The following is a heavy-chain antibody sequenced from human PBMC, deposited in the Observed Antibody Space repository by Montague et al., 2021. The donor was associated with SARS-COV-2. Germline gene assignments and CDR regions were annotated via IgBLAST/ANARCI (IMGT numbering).Heavy chain of an antibody. D-gene: IGHD3-22*01. V-gene: IGHV4-59*02. CDR1: GVSVNNYY. CDR2: IYYTGST. J-gene: IGHJ3*01. Sequence: SETRSLTCSVSGVSVNNYYWAWIRQTPEKGLEWIGYIYYTGSTNYNPSLRNRITISIDTSANQFSLKLRSVTPADTAVYYCVRDFYDTSDYFLGTFDVWGHGTVVSVSS. CDR3: VRDFYDTSDYFLGTFDV.